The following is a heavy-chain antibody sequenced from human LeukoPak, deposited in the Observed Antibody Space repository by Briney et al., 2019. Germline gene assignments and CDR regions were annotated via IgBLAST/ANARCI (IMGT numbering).Heavy chain of an antibody. V-gene: IGHV4-4*07. Sequence: SETLSLTCTVSGGSISSYYWSWIRQPAGKGLEWIGRIYTSGSTNYNPSLKSRVTMSVDTSKNQFSLKLSSVTAADTAVYYCARGLLFIAAASTGAFDIWGQGTMVTVSS. CDR1: GGSISSYY. CDR3: ARGLLFIAAASTGAFDI. CDR2: IYTSGST. D-gene: IGHD6-13*01. J-gene: IGHJ3*02.